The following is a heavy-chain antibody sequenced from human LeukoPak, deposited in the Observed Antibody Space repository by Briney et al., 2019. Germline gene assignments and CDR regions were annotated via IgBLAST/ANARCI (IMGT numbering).Heavy chain of an antibody. D-gene: IGHD2-21*01. J-gene: IGHJ4*02. CDR2: IIPFLGTT. CDR3: TIIPNVILFTHYFEY. Sequence: SVKVSCKASGGVFTTYAISWVRQAPGQGLEWMGSIIPFLGTTNYAQKFQGRVTITADEPTRTAYMELTYDDTAVYYCTIIPNVILFTHYFEYWGQGTLVTVSS. V-gene: IGHV1-69*11. CDR1: GGVFTTYA.